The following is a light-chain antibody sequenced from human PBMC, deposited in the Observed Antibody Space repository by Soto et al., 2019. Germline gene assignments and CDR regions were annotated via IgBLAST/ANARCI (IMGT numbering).Light chain of an antibody. CDR2: DAS. V-gene: IGKV1-5*01. Sequence: DIQMTQSPSTLSASVGDRVTITCRANQSISSWLAWYQQKPGKAPKLLIYDASSLESGVPSRFSGSGSGTEFTLTISSLQPDDFATYYCQQYNSYQRTFGQGTKVEIK. CDR3: QQYNSYQRT. J-gene: IGKJ1*01. CDR1: QSISSW.